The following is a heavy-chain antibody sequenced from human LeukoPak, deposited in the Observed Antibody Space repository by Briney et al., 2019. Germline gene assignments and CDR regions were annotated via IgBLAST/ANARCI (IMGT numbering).Heavy chain of an antibody. Sequence: GGSLKLSCAASGFTFSSFAMNWVRQAPGKGLEWLSYISVGSGTIYYADSVKGRFTISRDNAKNSLYLQMNSLRAEDTAVYYCASGRFSKSSNCFDPWGQGTLVTVSS. CDR3: ASGRFSKSSNCFDP. CDR2: ISVGSGTI. J-gene: IGHJ5*02. D-gene: IGHD3-16*01. CDR1: GFTFSSFA. V-gene: IGHV3-48*01.